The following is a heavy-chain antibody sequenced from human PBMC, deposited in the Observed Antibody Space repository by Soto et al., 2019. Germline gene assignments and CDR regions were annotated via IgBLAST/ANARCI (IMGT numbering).Heavy chain of an antibody. D-gene: IGHD3-3*01. J-gene: IGHJ4*02. Sequence: GGSLRLSCAASGFTFSSYAMSWVRQSPGKGLEWVSTISGSGGSTYYAGSVKGRFTISRDNSKNALYLQMNSLRTEDTAVYYCEKDEPATIYGVVIVAFEFWGQGTLVTVSS. CDR1: GFTFSSYA. CDR3: EKDEPATIYGVVIVAFEF. V-gene: IGHV3-23*01. CDR2: ISGSGGST.